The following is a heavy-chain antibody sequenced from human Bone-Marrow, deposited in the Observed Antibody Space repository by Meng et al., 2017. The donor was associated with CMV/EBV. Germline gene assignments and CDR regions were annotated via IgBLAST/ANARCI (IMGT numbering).Heavy chain of an antibody. J-gene: IGHJ6*02. V-gene: IGHV3-74*01. CDR2: INSDGSST. D-gene: IGHD6-6*01. CDR1: GFTFDDYG. Sequence: GGSLRLSCAASGFTFDDYGMSWVRQAPGKGLVWVSRINSDGSSTSYADSVKGRFTISRDNAKNTLYLQMNSLRAEDTAVYYCARDPIEYSSSSVYYYGMDVWGQGTTVTVSS. CDR3: ARDPIEYSSSSVYYYGMDV.